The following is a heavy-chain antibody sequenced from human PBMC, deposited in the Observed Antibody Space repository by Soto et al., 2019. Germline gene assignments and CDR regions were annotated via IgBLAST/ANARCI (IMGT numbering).Heavy chain of an antibody. D-gene: IGHD2-2*01. Sequence: QVQLQQWGAELLKPSETLSLTCAVYGGSFSGYYWSWIRQPPGKGLEWIGEINHSGSTNYNPSLKSRVTISVDTSKNQFSLKLSSVTAADTAVYYCARGVQVVPAAMAYNYFDYWGQGTLVTVSS. CDR1: GGSFSGYY. J-gene: IGHJ4*02. CDR3: ARGVQVVPAAMAYNYFDY. V-gene: IGHV4-34*01. CDR2: INHSGST.